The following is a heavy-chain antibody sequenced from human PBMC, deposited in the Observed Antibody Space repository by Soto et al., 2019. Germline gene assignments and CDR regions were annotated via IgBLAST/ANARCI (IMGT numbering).Heavy chain of an antibody. CDR2: INNDGSRI. CDR3: VKDIR. J-gene: IGHJ1*01. V-gene: IGHV3-74*01. CDR1: GFSFSSQW. Sequence: EVQLVESGGGLVQPGGSLRLSCAASGFSFSSQWMYWVRQSPGKGPVWVSYINNDGSRIGYADSVKGRFTISRDNAKNTLYLQMNSLRVEDTAVYYCVKDIRWGRGPLVTVPS.